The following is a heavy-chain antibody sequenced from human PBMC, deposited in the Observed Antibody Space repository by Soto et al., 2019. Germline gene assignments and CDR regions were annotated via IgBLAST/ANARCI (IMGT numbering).Heavy chain of an antibody. CDR2: INAGNGNT. V-gene: IGHV1-3*01. J-gene: IGHJ6*02. D-gene: IGHD6-13*01. Sequence: QVQLVQSGAEVKKPGASVKVSCKASGYTFTSYAMHWVRQAPGQRLEWMGWINAGNGNTKYSQKFQGRVTITRDTSASTAYMELSSLRSEDTAVYYCARREIAAAGTGTYYYYGMDVWGQGTTVTVSS. CDR1: GYTFTSYA. CDR3: ARREIAAAGTGTYYYYGMDV.